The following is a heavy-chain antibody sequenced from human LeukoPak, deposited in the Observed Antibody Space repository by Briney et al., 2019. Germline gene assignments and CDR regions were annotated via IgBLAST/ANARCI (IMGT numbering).Heavy chain of an antibody. CDR3: ARLCSSTSCYDYFDY. J-gene: IGHJ4*02. D-gene: IGHD2-2*01. CDR1: GGSISSYY. V-gene: IGHV4-34*01. Sequence: SETLSLTCTVSGGSISSYYWSWIRQPPGKGLEWIGEINHSGSTNYNPSLKSRVTISVDTSKNQFSLKLSSVTAADTAVYYCARLCSSTSCYDYFDYWGQGTLVTVSS. CDR2: INHSGST.